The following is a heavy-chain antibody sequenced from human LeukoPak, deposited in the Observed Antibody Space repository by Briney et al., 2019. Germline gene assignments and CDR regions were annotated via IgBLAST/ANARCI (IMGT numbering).Heavy chain of an antibody. V-gene: IGHV4-4*07. D-gene: IGHD2-2*02. CDR1: GDSISTYY. J-gene: IGHJ4*02. CDR2: MYSSGSA. CDR3: ARDKHYTTSLSLDS. Sequence: PSETLSLTCTVSGDSISTYYWSWIRQPAGKGLEWIGRMYSSGSAKYNPSLKSRVTMSVDTSKNQFSLNLNSVTAADTAVYYCARDKHYTTSLSLDSWGQGALVTVSS.